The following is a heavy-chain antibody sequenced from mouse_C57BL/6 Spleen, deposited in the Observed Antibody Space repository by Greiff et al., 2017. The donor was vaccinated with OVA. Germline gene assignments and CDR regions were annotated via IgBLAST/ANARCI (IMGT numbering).Heavy chain of an antibody. CDR3: ARGEKTLYYLDY. CDR1: GFTFSAYY. J-gene: IGHJ2*01. CDR2: INFDGSSP. Sequence: EVPLVESEGGLVQPGSSMKLSCTASGFTFSAYYMAWVRQVPAKGLEWVAIINFDGSSPYYLDSLKSRFLISRDNATNSLDLQKSSRKSEDTAAYYCARGEKTLYYLDYWGQGTTLTVSS. V-gene: IGHV5-16*01.